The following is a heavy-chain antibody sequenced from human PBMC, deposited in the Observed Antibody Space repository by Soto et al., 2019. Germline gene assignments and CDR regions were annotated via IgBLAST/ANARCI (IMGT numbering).Heavy chain of an antibody. V-gene: IGHV4-39*02. J-gene: IGHJ6*03. D-gene: IGHD3-3*01. CDR1: GDSHY. CDR3: ASGTSYDAPTGFYTNYYMDL. CDR2: GCYSGST. Sequence: QAQLRESGPGLVKPSETLSLTCTFSGDSHYWVWIRQPPGKGLEWIGSGCYSGSTCSRGTTYYNPSLKSRVTVPAQTSENHLSLNLTFVTAAVTAVYYCASGTSYDAPTGFYTNYYMDLWCRGTTFTVSS.